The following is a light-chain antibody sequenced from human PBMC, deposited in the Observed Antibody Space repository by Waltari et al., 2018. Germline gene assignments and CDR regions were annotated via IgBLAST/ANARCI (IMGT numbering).Light chain of an antibody. V-gene: IGLV4-69*02. CDR3: QTWGTGIWV. Sequence: QLVLTQSPSASASLRASVKITCTLSSGHSGNVVAWPHQQPEKGPRYLMKVNSDGSHSKGDGIPDRFSGSSSGAERYLTISSLQSDDEADYYGQTWGTGIWVFGGGTRLTVL. CDR1: SGHSGNV. CDR2: VNSDGSH. J-gene: IGLJ3*02.